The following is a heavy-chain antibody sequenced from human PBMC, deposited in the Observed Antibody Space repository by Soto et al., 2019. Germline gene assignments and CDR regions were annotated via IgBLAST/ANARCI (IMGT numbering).Heavy chain of an antibody. J-gene: IGHJ4*02. CDR1: GFTLSSYE. D-gene: IGHD1-26*01. CDR3: ARVLYATWSSFDY. V-gene: IGHV3-48*03. CDR2: ITSGGTT. Sequence: PGGSLRLSCTASGFTLSSYEMTWVRQAPGKGLEWISYITSGGTTYYADSAKGRFTISRDNAKNSLYLHLNSLTAEDTAIYYCARVLYATWSSFDYWGQGTRVTFSA.